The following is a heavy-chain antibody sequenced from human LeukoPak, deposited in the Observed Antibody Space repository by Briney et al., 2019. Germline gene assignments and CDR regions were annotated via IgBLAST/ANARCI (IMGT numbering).Heavy chain of an antibody. CDR1: GGSFSGYY. D-gene: IGHD5-12*01. J-gene: IGHJ6*02. Sequence: SETLSLTCAVYGGSFSGYYWSWIRQPPGKGLEWIGEINHSGSTNYNPSLKSRVTISVDTSKNQFSLKLSSVTAADTAVYYCARDMLRLRSLNYYYGMDVWGQGTTVTVSS. CDR2: INHSGST. V-gene: IGHV4-34*01. CDR3: ARDMLRLRSLNYYYGMDV.